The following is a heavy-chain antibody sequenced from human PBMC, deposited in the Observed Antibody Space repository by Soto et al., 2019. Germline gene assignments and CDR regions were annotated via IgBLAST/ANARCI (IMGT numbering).Heavy chain of an antibody. D-gene: IGHD6-19*01. V-gene: IGHV1-3*01. CDR2: INAGNGNT. J-gene: IGHJ4*02. CDR3: ARVSGWYYFDS. CDR1: GYTFTSYA. Sequence: QVQLVQSGAEVKKPGASVKVSCKASGYTFTSYAMHWVRQAPGQRLEGMGWINAGNGNTKYSPKFQGRVTITRATSASTAYMELSSLTSEDTAVYYCARVSGWYYFDSWGQGTLVTVSS.